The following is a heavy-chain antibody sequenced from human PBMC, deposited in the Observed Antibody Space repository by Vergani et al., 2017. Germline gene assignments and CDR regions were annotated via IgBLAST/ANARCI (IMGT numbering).Heavy chain of an antibody. J-gene: IGHJ4*02. D-gene: IGHD3-22*01. V-gene: IGHV1-69*12. Sequence: QVQLVQSGAEVKKPGSSVKVSCKASGGTFSSYAISWVRQAPGQGLEWMGGIIPIFGTANYAQKFQGRVTITADESTSTAYMELSSLRSEDTAVYYCARLGEQGPMIVVNPYYFDYWGQGTLVVVSS. CDR3: ARLGEQGPMIVVNPYYFDY. CDR2: IIPIFGTA. CDR1: GGTFSSYA.